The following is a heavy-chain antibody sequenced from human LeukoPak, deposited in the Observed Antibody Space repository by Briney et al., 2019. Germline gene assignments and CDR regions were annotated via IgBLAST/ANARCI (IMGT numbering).Heavy chain of an antibody. Sequence: ASVKVSCKASGYTFTGYYMHWVRQAPGQGLEWMGWINPNSGGTNYAQKFQGRVTMTRDTSISTAYMELSRLRSDDTAVYYCARLHNWNYGDWFDPWGQGTLVTVSS. CDR2: INPNSGGT. CDR1: GYTFTGYY. J-gene: IGHJ5*02. D-gene: IGHD1-7*01. V-gene: IGHV1-2*02. CDR3: ARLHNWNYGDWFDP.